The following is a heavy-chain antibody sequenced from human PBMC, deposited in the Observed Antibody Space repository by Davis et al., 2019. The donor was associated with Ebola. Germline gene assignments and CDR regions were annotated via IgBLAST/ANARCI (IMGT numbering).Heavy chain of an antibody. CDR2: INHSGST. CDR3: ARGGQYYYGSGSYNAFDI. V-gene: IGHV4-34*01. CDR1: GGSFSGYY. D-gene: IGHD3-10*01. Sequence: PSETLSLTCAVYGGSFSGYYWSWIRQPTGKGLEWIGEINHSGSTNYNPSLKSRVTISVDTSKNQFSLKLSSVTAADTAVYYCARGGQYYYGSGSYNAFDIWGQGTMVTVSS. J-gene: IGHJ3*02.